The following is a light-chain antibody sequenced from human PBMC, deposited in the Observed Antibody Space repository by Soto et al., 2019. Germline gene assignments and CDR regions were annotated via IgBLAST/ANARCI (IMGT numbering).Light chain of an antibody. J-gene: IGKJ2*01. V-gene: IGKV3-15*01. CDR2: GAS. CDR1: QSVSSN. CDR3: QQYNNWPVYT. Sequence: EIVMTQSPATLSVSPGERATLSCRASQSVSSNLAWYQQKPGQAPRLLIYGASTRATGIPARFSGGGSGTEFTLTISSLQSEDFAVYYCQQYNNWPVYTFGQGTKLEIK.